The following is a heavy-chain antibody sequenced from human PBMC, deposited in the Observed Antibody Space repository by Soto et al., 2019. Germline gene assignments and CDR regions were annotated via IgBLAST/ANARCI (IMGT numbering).Heavy chain of an antibody. CDR3: ARSPQGVYGSGSYDY. J-gene: IGHJ4*02. CDR1: GFTFSSYS. CDR2: ISSSSSTI. D-gene: IGHD3-10*01. Sequence: GGSLRLSCAASGFTFSSYSMNWVRQAPGKGLEWVSYISSSSSTIYYADSVKGRFTISRDNAKNSLYLQMNSLRAEDTAVYYCARSPQGVYGSGSYDYWGQGTLVTVSS. V-gene: IGHV3-48*01.